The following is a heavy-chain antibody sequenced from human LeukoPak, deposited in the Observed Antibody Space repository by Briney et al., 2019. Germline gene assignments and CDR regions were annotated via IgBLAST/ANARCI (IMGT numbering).Heavy chain of an antibody. CDR2: IYSGGTT. D-gene: IGHD5-24*01. CDR1: GFTFSSYS. J-gene: IGHJ4*02. CDR3: ARALLVRNGYNYSPNYFDY. Sequence: GGSLRLSCAASGFTFSSYSMNWVRQAPGKGLQWVSVIYSGGTTYYADSVKGRFTISRDNSENTLYLQMNSLRAEDTAVYYCARALLVRNGYNYSPNYFDYWGQGTLITVSS. V-gene: IGHV3-53*01.